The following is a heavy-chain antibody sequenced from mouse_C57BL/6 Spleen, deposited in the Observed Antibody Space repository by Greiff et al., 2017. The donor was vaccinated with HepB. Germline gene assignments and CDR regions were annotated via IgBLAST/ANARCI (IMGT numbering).Heavy chain of an antibody. CDR3: ARWNSYFAMDY. CDR1: GYTFTSYW. J-gene: IGHJ4*01. V-gene: IGHV1-52*01. Sequence: VQLQQPGAELVRPGSSVKLSCKASGYTFTSYWMHWVKQRPIQGLEWIGNIDPSDSETNYNQKFKDKATLTVDKSSSTAYMQLSSLTSEDSALDYCARWNSYFAMDYWGQGTSVTVSS. CDR2: IDPSDSET. D-gene: IGHD2-12*01.